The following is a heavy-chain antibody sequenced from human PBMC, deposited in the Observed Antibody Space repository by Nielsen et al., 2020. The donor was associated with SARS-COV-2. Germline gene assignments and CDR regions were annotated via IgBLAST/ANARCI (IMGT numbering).Heavy chain of an antibody. D-gene: IGHD7-27*01. CDR1: GYTFTGYY. J-gene: IGHJ4*02. CDR2: INPNSGGT. CDR3: ARDLTGDPIGQW. V-gene: IGHV1-2*02. Sequence: ASVKVSCKASGYTFTGYYMHWVRQAPGQGLEWMGWINPNSGGTNYAQKFQGRVTMTRDTSISTAYMELSRLRSDDTAVYYCARDLTGDPIGQWWGQGTLVTVSS.